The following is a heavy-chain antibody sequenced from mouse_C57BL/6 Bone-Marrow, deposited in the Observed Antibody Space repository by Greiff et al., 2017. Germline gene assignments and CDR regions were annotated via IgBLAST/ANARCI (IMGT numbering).Heavy chain of an antibody. V-gene: IGHV1-7*01. Sequence: VQLQQSGAELAKPGASVKLSCKASGYTFTRYWMHWVKQRPGQGLEWIGYINPSSGYTTYNQKFKDKATLTADKSSSTAYMQLSSLTYEDSAVYYCARGCLYYDYPYYAMDYWGQGTSVTVSS. D-gene: IGHD2-4*01. J-gene: IGHJ4*01. CDR2: INPSSGYT. CDR1: GYTFTRYW. CDR3: ARGCLYYDYPYYAMDY.